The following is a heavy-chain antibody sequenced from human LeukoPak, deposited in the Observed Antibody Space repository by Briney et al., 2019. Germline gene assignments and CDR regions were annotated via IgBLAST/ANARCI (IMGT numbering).Heavy chain of an antibody. CDR2: IYHSGST. CDR1: GGSISSSNW. Sequence: PSGTLSLTCAVSGGSISSSNWWSWVRQPPGKGLEWIGEIYHSGSTNYNPSLKSRVTISVDTSKNQFSLKLSSVTAADTAVYYCARRVAARLASTRRGASFDYWGQGTLVTVSS. V-gene: IGHV4-4*02. J-gene: IGHJ4*02. D-gene: IGHD6-6*01. CDR3: ARRVAARLASTRRGASFDY.